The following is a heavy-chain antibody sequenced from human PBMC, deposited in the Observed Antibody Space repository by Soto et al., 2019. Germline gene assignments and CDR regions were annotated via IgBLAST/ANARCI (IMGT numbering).Heavy chain of an antibody. Sequence: AGGSLRLSCAASGFTVSSNYMSWVRQAPGKGLEWVSVIYSGGSTYYADSVKGRFTISRDNSKNTLYLQMNSLRAEDTAVYYCAREQDSSSWYRSWYYGMDVWGQGTTVTVSS. CDR2: IYSGGST. V-gene: IGHV3-53*01. D-gene: IGHD6-13*01. CDR3: AREQDSSSWYRSWYYGMDV. CDR1: GFTVSSNY. J-gene: IGHJ6*02.